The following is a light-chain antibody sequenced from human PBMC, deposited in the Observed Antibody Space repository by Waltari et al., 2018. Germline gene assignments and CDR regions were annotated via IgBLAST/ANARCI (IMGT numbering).Light chain of an antibody. CDR2: AYS. CDR3: QSYDSALSAV. J-gene: IGLJ3*02. V-gene: IGLV1-40*01. CDR1: SSNTGAGYD. Sequence: QSVLTQPPSVSGVPGQVVTISCTGSSSNTGAGYDVHWYQQLPGAAPKLLIYAYSNRPSGVPDRFYGSKSGTSASLAITGLQAEDEADYYCQSYDSALSAVFGGGTKVTVL.